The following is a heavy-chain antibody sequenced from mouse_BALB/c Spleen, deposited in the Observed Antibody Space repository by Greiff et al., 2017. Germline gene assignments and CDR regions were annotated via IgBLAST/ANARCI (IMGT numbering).Heavy chain of an antibody. CDR1: GFNIKDTY. Sequence: EVQLQESGAELVKPGASVKLSCTASGFNIKDTYMHWVKQRPEQGLEWIGRIDPANGNTKYDPKFQGKATITADTSSNTAYLQLSSLTSEDTAVYYCARELWLRPYYFDYWGQGTTLTVSS. D-gene: IGHD2-2*01. CDR3: ARELWLRPYYFDY. CDR2: IDPANGNT. J-gene: IGHJ2*01. V-gene: IGHV14-3*02.